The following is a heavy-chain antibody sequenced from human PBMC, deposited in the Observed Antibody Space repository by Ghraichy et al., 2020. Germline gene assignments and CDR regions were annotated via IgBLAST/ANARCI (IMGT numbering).Heavy chain of an antibody. CDR2: VFHTGSA. D-gene: IGHD3-9*01. J-gene: IGHJ4*02. Sequence: SQTLSLTCAVSGLSISGDTYSWSWFRQPPGKGLEWIGFVFHTGSAYYNASLKSRLTMSVDTSKNQFSLNLRSVTAADTAVYFCATLYFDLLAADGRIDYWGQGTLVAVSS. CDR3: ATLYFDLLAADGRIDY. CDR1: GLSISGDTYS. V-gene: IGHV4-30-4*07.